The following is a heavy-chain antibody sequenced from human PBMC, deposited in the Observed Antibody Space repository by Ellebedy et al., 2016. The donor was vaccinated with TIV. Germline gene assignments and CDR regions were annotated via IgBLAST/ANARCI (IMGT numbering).Heavy chain of an antibody. CDR1: GYRFTSYW. D-gene: IGHD5-24*01. V-gene: IGHV5-51*01. CDR2: IYLGDSDT. J-gene: IGHJ4*02. Sequence: GESLKISCKGSGYRFTSYWIGWVRQMPGKGLEWMGTIYLGDSDTRYSPSFEGQVTISADKSISTAYLQWSSLKASDTAMYYCARQDDYFLRYWGQGTLVTVSS. CDR3: ARQDDYFLRY.